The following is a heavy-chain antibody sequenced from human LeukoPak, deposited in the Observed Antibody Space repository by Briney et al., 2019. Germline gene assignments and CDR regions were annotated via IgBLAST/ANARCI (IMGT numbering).Heavy chain of an antibody. V-gene: IGHV4-38-2*02. D-gene: IGHD3-10*01. CDR2: IYHSGST. CDR1: GYSISSGYY. CDR3: ALGIYYGSGSYSGLGD. Sequence: SETLSLTCTVSGYSISSGYYWGWIRQPPGKGLEWIGSIYHSGSTYYTPSPKSRVTISVDTSKNQFSLKLSSVTAADTAVYYCALGIYYGSGSYSGLGDWGQGTLVTVSS. J-gene: IGHJ4*02.